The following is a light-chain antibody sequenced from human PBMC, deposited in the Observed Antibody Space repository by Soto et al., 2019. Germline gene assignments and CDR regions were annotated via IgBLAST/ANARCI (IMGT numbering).Light chain of an antibody. CDR1: SSDVGTL. CDR3: CSYASSSVV. V-gene: IGLV2-23*01. CDR2: EGS. Sequence: QSVLTQPASVSGSPGQSITISCTGTSSDVGTLVSWYQHHPGKAPKLMIYEGSERPSGVSNRFSGSKSGNTASLTSSGLQAEDEADYYCCSYASSSVVFGAGTKLTVL. J-gene: IGLJ2*01.